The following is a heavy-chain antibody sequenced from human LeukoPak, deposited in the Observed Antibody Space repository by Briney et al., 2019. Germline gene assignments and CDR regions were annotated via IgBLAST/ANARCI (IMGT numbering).Heavy chain of an antibody. CDR2: INHSGST. J-gene: IGHJ5*02. Sequence: SETLSLTCAVYGGSFSGYYWSWIRQPPGKGLERIGEINHSGSTNYNPSLKSRVTISVDTSKNQFSLKLSSVTAADTAVYYCAKKRGYSSGWYDWFDPWGQGTLVTVSS. D-gene: IGHD6-19*01. V-gene: IGHV4-34*01. CDR1: GGSFSGYY. CDR3: AKKRGYSSGWYDWFDP.